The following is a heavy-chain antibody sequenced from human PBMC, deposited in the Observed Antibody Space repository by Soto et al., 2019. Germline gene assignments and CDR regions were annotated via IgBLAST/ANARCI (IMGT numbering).Heavy chain of an antibody. CDR2: IYYSGST. D-gene: IGHD2-21*02. CDR3: AKGVVVVTPFDY. J-gene: IGHJ4*02. CDR1: GGSISSYY. V-gene: IGHV4-59*01. Sequence: SETLSLTCTVSGGSISSYYWSWIRQPPGRGLEWIGYIYYSGSTNYNPSLKSRVTISVDTSKNQFSLKLSSVTAADTAVYYCAKGVVVVTPFDYWGRGALVTVSS.